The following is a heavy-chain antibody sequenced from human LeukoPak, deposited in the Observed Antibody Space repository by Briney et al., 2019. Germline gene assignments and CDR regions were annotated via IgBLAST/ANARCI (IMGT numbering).Heavy chain of an antibody. V-gene: IGHV4-61*02. CDR1: GGSISSGSYY. CDR2: IYTSGST. J-gene: IGHJ6*03. Sequence: PSQTLSLTCTVSGGSISSGSYYWSWIRQPAGKGLEWIGRIYTSGSTNYNPSLKSRVTISVDTSKNQFSLKLSSVTAADTAVYYCARLGSEYYYYMDVWGKGTTVTVSS. CDR3: ARLGSEYYYYMDV.